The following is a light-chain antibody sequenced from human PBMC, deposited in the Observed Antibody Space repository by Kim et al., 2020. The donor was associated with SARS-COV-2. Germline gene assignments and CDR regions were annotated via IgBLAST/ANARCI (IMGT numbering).Light chain of an antibody. CDR3: QQYNTWLPYT. V-gene: IGKV3-15*01. J-gene: IGKJ2*01. CDR1: QSVNIN. Sequence: EVVLTQSPATLSVSPGERATLSCRASQSVNINLAWYQQKPGQAPRLLVYSASTRATGIPARFSGTGSGTEFALTISSLQSEDSAVYYCQQYNTWLPYTFGQGTKLEI. CDR2: SAS.